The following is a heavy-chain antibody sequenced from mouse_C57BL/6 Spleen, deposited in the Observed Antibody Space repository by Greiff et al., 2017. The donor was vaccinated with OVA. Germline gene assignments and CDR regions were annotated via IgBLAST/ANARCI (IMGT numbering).Heavy chain of an antibody. CDR1: GYAFSSSW. V-gene: IGHV1-82*01. CDR3: ARWMGGHAMDY. J-gene: IGHJ4*01. CDR2: IYPGDGDT. D-gene: IGHD2-3*01. Sequence: QVTLKVSGPELVKPGASVKISCKASGYAFSSSWMNWVQQRPGKGLEWIGRIYPGDGDTNYNEKFKGKATFTADTSSNTAYMQLSSLTTEDSAIYYCARWMGGHAMDYWGQGTSVTVSS.